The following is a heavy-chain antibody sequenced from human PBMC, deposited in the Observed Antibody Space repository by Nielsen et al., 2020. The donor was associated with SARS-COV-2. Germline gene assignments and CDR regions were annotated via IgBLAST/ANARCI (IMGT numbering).Heavy chain of an antibody. CDR2: ISYDGSNK. CDR1: GFTFSSYG. CDR3: AKDGSGWPYYYGMDV. Sequence: GGSLRLSCAASGFTFSSYGMHWVRQAPGKGLEWVAVISYDGSNKYYADSVKGRFTISRDNSKDTLYLQMNSLRAEDTAVYYCAKDGSGWPYYYGMDVWGQGTTVTVSS. D-gene: IGHD6-19*01. J-gene: IGHJ6*02. V-gene: IGHV3-30*18.